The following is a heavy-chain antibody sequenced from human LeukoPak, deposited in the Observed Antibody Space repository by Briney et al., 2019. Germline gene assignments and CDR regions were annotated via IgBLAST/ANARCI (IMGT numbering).Heavy chain of an antibody. Sequence: SETLSLTCTASNDSISKYYWSWIRQPPGKGLEWIGYIYYSGSTNCNPSLKSRVTISVDTSKNQFSLKLTSVTAADTAVYFCARGWEPTGHWYFDLWGRGTLVTVSS. CDR3: ARGWEPTGHWYFDL. CDR1: NDSISKYY. D-gene: IGHD1-26*01. V-gene: IGHV4-59*01. J-gene: IGHJ2*01. CDR2: IYYSGST.